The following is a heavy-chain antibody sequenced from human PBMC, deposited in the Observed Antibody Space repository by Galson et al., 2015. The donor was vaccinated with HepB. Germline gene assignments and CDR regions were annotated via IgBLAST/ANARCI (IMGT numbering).Heavy chain of an antibody. CDR3: ARDGPTGCSGGSCYSGFWD. Sequence: SETLSLTCTVSGGSISSYYWSWIRQPPGKGLEWIGCIYYSGSTNYNPSLKSRVTISVDTSKNQFSLKLSSVTAADTAVYYCARDGPTGCSGGSCYSGFWDWGQGTLVTVSS. CDR2: IYYSGST. V-gene: IGHV4-59*01. CDR1: GGSISSYY. J-gene: IGHJ4*02. D-gene: IGHD2-15*01.